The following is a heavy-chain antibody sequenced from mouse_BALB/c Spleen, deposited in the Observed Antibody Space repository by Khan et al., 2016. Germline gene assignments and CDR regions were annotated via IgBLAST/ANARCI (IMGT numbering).Heavy chain of an antibody. CDR3: MRYGNYWYFDV. V-gene: IGHV11-2*02. CDR2: IYSDGSAI. CDR1: GFTFSGFW. D-gene: IGHD2-1*01. Sequence: EVQLLETGGGLVQPGGSRGLSCEGSGFTFSGFWMSWVRQTSGKTLEWIGDIYSDGSAINYAPSIKDRFTIFRDNDKSTLYVQMSNVRSEDTATYFCMRYGNYWYFDVWGAGTTVTVSS. J-gene: IGHJ1*01.